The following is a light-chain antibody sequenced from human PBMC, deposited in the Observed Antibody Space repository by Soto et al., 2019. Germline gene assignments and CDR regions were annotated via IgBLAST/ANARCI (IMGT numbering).Light chain of an antibody. J-gene: IGKJ1*01. Sequence: DIVLTQSQGTLSLSPGGGAALSCRASQSVTSNYLAWYQQKPGQAPRLLIYGASTRATGIPDRFSGSGSGTDFTLTISGLEPEDSAVYYCQQFDSVPWTLGQGTKVEI. CDR1: QSVTSNY. CDR2: GAS. V-gene: IGKV3-20*01. CDR3: QQFDSVPWT.